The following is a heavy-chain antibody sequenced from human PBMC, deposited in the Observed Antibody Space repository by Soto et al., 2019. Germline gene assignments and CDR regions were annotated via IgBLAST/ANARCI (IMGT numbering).Heavy chain of an antibody. Sequence: GGSLRLSCAASGFTFDDYAMHWVRQAPGKGLEWVAVIWYDGSNKYYADSVKGRFTISRDNSKNTLYLQMNSLRAEDTAVYYCARDGYCSGGRCYSVPVFDYWGQGTLVTVSS. CDR3: ARDGYCSGGRCYSVPVFDY. V-gene: IGHV3-33*08. CDR1: GFTFDDYA. J-gene: IGHJ4*02. D-gene: IGHD2-15*01. CDR2: IWYDGSNK.